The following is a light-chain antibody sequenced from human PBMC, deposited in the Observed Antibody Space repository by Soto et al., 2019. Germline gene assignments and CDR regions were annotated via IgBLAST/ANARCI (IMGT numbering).Light chain of an antibody. CDR1: QSVSSY. CDR3: QQYNSWPAT. Sequence: EIVLTQSPATLSLSPGERATLFCRAIQSVSSYLAWYPQKPGQAPRLLIYDASTGATGIPARFSGSGSGTEFTLTFSSLQSGVLEVDYCQQYNSWPATCGQGTTVDIK. J-gene: IGKJ1*01. V-gene: IGKV3-15*01. CDR2: DAS.